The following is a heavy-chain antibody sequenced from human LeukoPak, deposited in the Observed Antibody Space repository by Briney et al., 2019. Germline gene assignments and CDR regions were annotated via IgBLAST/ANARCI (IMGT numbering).Heavy chain of an antibody. CDR1: GFTFSSYA. D-gene: IGHD5-24*01. CDR3: ARGMATFSAPLLLDY. Sequence: PGGSLRLSCAASGFTFSSYAMHWVRQAPGKGLEYVSAISSNGGSTYYANSVKGRFTISRVNSKNTLYLQMGSLRAEDMAVYYCARGMATFSAPLLLDYWGQGTLVTVSS. V-gene: IGHV3-64*01. J-gene: IGHJ4*02. CDR2: ISSNGGST.